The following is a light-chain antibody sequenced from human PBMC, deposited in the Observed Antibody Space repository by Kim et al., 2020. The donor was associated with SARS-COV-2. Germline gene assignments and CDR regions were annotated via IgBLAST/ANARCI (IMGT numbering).Light chain of an antibody. J-gene: IGKJ2*01. CDR2: KAS. Sequence: SASIGDRVTITCRASQSIGLWLAWYQQKPGKAPKFLISKASTLESGVPSRFSGSGSGTEFTLTISSLQPDDFATYYCQHYSAFPYTFGQGTKLEIK. CDR3: QHYSAFPYT. V-gene: IGKV1-5*03. CDR1: QSIGLW.